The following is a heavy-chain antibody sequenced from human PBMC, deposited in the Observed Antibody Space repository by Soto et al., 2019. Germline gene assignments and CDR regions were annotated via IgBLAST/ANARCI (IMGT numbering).Heavy chain of an antibody. CDR3: ASGGDCSSTSCHDKNYYYYMDV. D-gene: IGHD2-2*01. Sequence: GGSLRLSCAASGFTFSSYGMHWVRQAPGKGLEWVAVIWYDGSNKYYADSVKGRFTISRDNSKNTLYLQMNSLRAEDTAVYYCASGGDCSSTSCHDKNYYYYMDVWGKGTTVTVSS. V-gene: IGHV3-33*01. CDR1: GFTFSSYG. CDR2: IWYDGSNK. J-gene: IGHJ6*03.